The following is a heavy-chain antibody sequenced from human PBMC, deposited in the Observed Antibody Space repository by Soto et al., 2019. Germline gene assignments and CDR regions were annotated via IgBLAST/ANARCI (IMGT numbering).Heavy chain of an antibody. Sequence: PGESLKISCTASGYDFTNYWIAWVRQTPGRGLEWMGMIYPGDSDIRYNPSFRGRVTISADKSITSAFVQWGSLKASDSAIYYCARFRAPRRQLISMSFHLWGLGTLVTSPQ. CDR2: IYPGDSDI. D-gene: IGHD6-13*01. CDR3: ARFRAPRRQLISMSFHL. V-gene: IGHV5-51*03. CDR1: GYDFTNYW. J-gene: IGHJ4*03.